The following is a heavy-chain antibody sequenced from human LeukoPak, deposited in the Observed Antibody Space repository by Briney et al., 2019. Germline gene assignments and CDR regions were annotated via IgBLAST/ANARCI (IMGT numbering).Heavy chain of an antibody. D-gene: IGHD1-14*01. V-gene: IGHV1-18*01. CDR3: ARAEPMGPQSPYGMDV. Sequence: GASVQVSCKASGYTFTSYGISWVRQAPGQGLEWMGWISAYNGNTNYAQKLQGRVTMTTDTSTSTAYMELRSLRSDDTAVYYCARAEPMGPQSPYGMDVWGQGTTVTVSS. J-gene: IGHJ6*02. CDR2: ISAYNGNT. CDR1: GYTFTSYG.